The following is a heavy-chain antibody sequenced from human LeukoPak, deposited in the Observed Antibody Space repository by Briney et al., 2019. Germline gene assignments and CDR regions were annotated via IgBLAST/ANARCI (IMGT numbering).Heavy chain of an antibody. J-gene: IGHJ4*02. CDR1: GFTFSSYG. D-gene: IGHD3-10*01. CDR3: AKTGGSVYYFDY. CDR2: IWYDGINK. V-gene: IGHV3-33*06. Sequence: GGSLRLSCAASGFTFSSYGMHWVRQAPGKGLEWVAVIWYDGINKYYADSVKGRFTISRDSSKNTLYLQMNSLRAEDTAVYYCAKTGGSVYYFDYWGQGTLVTVSS.